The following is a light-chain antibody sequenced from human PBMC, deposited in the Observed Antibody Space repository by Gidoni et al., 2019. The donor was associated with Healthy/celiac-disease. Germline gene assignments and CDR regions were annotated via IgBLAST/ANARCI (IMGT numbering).Light chain of an antibody. J-gene: IGLJ1*01. CDR2: DVS. CDR1: SSDIAGYNY. V-gene: IGLV2-14*01. Sequence: HSALPQPAYVSGSPGQSIPSSCTGTSSDIAGYNYVSWYQQHPGKAPKLMIYDVSNRPSGVSNRFSGSKSGNTASLTISGLQAEDEADYYCSSYTSSSTRVFGTGTKVTVL. CDR3: SSYTSSSTRV.